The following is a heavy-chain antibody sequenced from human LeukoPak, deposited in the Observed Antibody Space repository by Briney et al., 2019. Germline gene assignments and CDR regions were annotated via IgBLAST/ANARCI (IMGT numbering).Heavy chain of an antibody. V-gene: IGHV1-3*01. D-gene: IGHD2-15*01. CDR2: ITPADGST. CDR3: ARQSLDGGSCYDY. CDR1: GYSFTAYA. Sequence: ASVKVSCKTSGYSFTAYAMHWVRQAPGQRLEWMGWITPADGSTKYSEKFQGRVTLTRSTSMTTAYMELSSLRSEDTAVYYCARQSLDGGSCYDYWGQGTPVTISS. J-gene: IGHJ4*02.